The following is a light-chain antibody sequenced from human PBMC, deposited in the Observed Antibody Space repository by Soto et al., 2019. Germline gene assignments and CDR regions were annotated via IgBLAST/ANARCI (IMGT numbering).Light chain of an antibody. J-gene: IGKJ4*01. CDR1: QSVGTY. V-gene: IGKV3-11*01. CDR2: DAS. CDR3: QQRVNWLS. Sequence: EIVLTQSPAILSLSPGERATLSCRASQSVGTYLDWYQQKPDQAPRLLIYDASNRATGIPARFSGSGSGTDFTLTISSREPEDFAVYYCQQRVNWLSFGGGTKVELK.